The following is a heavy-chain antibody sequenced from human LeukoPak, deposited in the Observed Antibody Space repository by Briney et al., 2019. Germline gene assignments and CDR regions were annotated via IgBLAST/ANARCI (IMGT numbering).Heavy chain of an antibody. D-gene: IGHD5-18*01. CDR2: ISYDGSNK. Sequence: PGRSLRLSCAASGFTFSSYGMHWVRQAPGKGLEWVAVISYDGSNKYYADSVKGRFTISRDNSKNTLYLQMNSLRAEDTAVYYCAKDRHSYGYSDAFDIWGQGTMVTVSS. CDR1: GFTFSSYG. CDR3: AKDRHSYGYSDAFDI. V-gene: IGHV3-30*18. J-gene: IGHJ3*02.